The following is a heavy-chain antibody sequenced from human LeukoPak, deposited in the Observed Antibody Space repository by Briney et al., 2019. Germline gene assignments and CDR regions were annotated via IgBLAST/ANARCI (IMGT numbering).Heavy chain of an antibody. CDR2: INHSGST. CDR3: ARGPEIAAATPIDL. D-gene: IGHD6-13*01. V-gene: IGHV4-34*01. J-gene: IGHJ2*01. CDR1: GGSFSGYY. Sequence: RSSETLSLTCAVYGGSFSGYYWSWIRQPPGKGLEWIGEINHSGSTNYNPSLKSRVTISVDTSKNQFSLKLSSVTAADTAVYYCARGPEIAAATPIDLRGRGTLVTVSS.